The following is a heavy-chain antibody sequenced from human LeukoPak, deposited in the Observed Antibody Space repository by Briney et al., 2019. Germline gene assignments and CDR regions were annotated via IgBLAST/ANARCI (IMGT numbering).Heavy chain of an antibody. D-gene: IGHD2-2*01. CDR2: INHSGST. CDR3: GRGRDSHARHFDY. V-gene: IGHV4-34*01. CDR1: GGSFSGYY. J-gene: IGHJ4*02. Sequence: SETLSLTCAVYGGSFSGYYWSWIRQPPGKGLEWIGEINHSGSTNYNPSLKSRVTISVDTSKNQFSLKLSSVTAADTAVYYCGRGRDSHARHFDYWGQGTLVTVSS.